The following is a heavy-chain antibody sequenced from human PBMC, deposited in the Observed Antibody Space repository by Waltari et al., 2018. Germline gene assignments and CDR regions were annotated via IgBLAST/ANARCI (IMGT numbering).Heavy chain of an antibody. J-gene: IGHJ4*02. CDR2: IRYDVSNK. D-gene: IGHD3-9*01. V-gene: IGHV3-30*02. Sequence: QGEPVGAGGGGGPAGGARWPPRGASGIPFRWSGKQVGRQARGKGREWVAFIRYDVSNKYYADSVQGRFTISRDNSQNTLYLQINSLRAEDTAVYYCAKAAYDILTGYYPTFDYWGQGTLVTVSS. CDR1: GIPFRWSG. CDR3: AKAAYDILTGYYPTFDY.